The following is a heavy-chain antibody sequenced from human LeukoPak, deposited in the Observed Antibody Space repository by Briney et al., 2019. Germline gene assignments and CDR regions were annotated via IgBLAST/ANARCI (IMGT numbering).Heavy chain of an antibody. D-gene: IGHD6-13*01. V-gene: IGHV4-4*02. J-gene: IGHJ6*03. CDR2: IHHSASP. Sequence: TSETLSLTCAVSGASITSNWWSWVRQSPGKGLEWIGEIHHSASPNYNTSLKSRVTLSLDKSQNQFSLKVTSVTAADTAVYYCARAYSSYYYYYYMDVWGKGTTVTVSS. CDR1: GASITSNW. CDR3: ARAYSSYYYYYYMDV.